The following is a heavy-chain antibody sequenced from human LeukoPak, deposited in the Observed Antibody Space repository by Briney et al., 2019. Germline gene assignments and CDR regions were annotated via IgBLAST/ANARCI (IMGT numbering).Heavy chain of an antibody. CDR2: INHSGRS. CDR3: ARLDCLSDECYNY. Sequence: SETLSLTCIVSGNSITSDFWSWIRQSPGKGLEWIGYINHSGRSEYDPSLKSRVTISVDRSRKRVSLKMRSVTAADTAVYYCARLDCLSDECYNYWAVGALVTVSS. D-gene: IGHD2-21*01. CDR1: GNSITSDF. J-gene: IGHJ4*02. V-gene: IGHV4-59*08.